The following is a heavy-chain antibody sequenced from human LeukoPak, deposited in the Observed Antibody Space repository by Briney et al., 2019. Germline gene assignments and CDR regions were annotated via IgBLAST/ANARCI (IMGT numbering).Heavy chain of an antibody. V-gene: IGHV4-39*01. Sequence: PSETLSLTCTVSGGSISSSSYYWGWIRQPPGKGLEWIGSIYYSGSTYYNPSLKSRVTISVDTSKNQFSLKLSSVTAADTAVYYCARPVSYSGSHGQFDYWGQGTLVTVSS. D-gene: IGHD1-26*01. J-gene: IGHJ4*02. CDR2: IYYSGST. CDR3: ARPVSYSGSHGQFDY. CDR1: GGSISSSSYY.